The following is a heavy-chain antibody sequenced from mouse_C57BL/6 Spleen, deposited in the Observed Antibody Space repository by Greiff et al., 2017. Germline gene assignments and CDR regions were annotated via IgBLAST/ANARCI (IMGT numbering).Heavy chain of an antibody. D-gene: IGHD2-4*01. CDR1: GYSITSGYY. Sequence: VQLQQSGPGLVKPSQSLSLTCSVTGYSITSGYYWNWIRQFPGNKLEWMGYISYDGSNNYNSSLKNRISITRDTSKNQFFLKLNSVTTEDTATYDCARERLPPYAMDYWGQGTSVTVSS. J-gene: IGHJ4*01. V-gene: IGHV3-6*01. CDR3: ARERLPPYAMDY. CDR2: ISYDGSN.